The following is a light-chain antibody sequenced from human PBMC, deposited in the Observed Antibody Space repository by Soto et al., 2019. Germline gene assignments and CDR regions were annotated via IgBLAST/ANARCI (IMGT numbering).Light chain of an antibody. CDR3: QQHYSDPLT. CDR2: WAS. Sequence: DIVMTQSPDSLAVSLGERATINCKSSQSVLYSSKNKNSLVWYQQKPGQPPKLLICWASTRESGVPDRFSGSGSGTDFTLTISSLQAEDVAVYYCQQHYSDPLTFGGGTKVEIK. CDR1: QSVLYSSKNKNS. V-gene: IGKV4-1*01. J-gene: IGKJ4*01.